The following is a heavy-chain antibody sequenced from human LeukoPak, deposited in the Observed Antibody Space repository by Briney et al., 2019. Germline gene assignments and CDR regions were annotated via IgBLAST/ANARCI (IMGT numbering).Heavy chain of an antibody. Sequence: GGSLRLSCTGSGFTFSSYSMNWVREAPGEGLEWVASISSSSSYIYYADSVKGRFTISRDNAKDSLYLQMNSLRAEDTAIYYCARGEDTAVVSGGYNWFDPWGQGTLVTVSS. CDR1: GFTFSSYS. CDR2: ISSSSSYI. CDR3: ARGEDTAVVSGGYNWFDP. D-gene: IGHD5-18*01. J-gene: IGHJ5*02. V-gene: IGHV3-21*01.